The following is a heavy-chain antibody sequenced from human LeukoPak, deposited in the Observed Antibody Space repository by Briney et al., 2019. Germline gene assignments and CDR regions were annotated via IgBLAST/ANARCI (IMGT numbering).Heavy chain of an antibody. CDR1: GGSISSRHCY. D-gene: IGHD1-1*01. J-gene: IGHJ4*02. Sequence: PSETLSLTCTVSGGSISSRHCYWGWIRQPPGKGLEWIGSIFYSGSTYYNPSLKSRVTISVDTSKNQFSLKLSSVTAADTAVYYCARLSGPKDYWGQGTLVTVSS. V-gene: IGHV4-39*01. CDR2: IFYSGST. CDR3: ARLSGPKDY.